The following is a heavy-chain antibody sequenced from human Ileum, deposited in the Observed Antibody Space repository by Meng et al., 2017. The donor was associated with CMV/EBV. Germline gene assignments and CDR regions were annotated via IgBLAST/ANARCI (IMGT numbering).Heavy chain of an antibody. CDR2: INPNSGAT. Sequence: ASVKVSCKASGYSFTGYYMHWVRQAPGQGLAWMGWINPNSGATNYAQKFQARVTMTRDTSINTGYMELSRLTSDDTAVYYCARADTVIISDYWGQGTLVTVSS. J-gene: IGHJ4*02. CDR1: GYSFTGYY. V-gene: IGHV1-2*02. CDR3: ARADTVIISDY. D-gene: IGHD3-16*01.